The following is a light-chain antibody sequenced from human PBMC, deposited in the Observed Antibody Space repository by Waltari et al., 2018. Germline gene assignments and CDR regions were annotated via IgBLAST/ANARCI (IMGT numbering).Light chain of an antibody. J-gene: IGLJ2*01. CDR2: NVT. Sequence: QSALTQPASVSGSPGQSIPIPCTGPSSDVGGYTYFSWYQRDPGKAPTPMIYNVTVRPSGVSNRFSGSKSGNTASLIISGLQAEDEADYFCSSYTRSSALVFGGGTKLTVL. CDR3: SSYTRSSALV. CDR1: SSDVGGYTY. V-gene: IGLV2-14*03.